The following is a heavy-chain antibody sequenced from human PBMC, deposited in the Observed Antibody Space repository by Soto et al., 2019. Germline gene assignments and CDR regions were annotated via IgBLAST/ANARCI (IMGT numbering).Heavy chain of an antibody. Sequence: GGSLRLSCAAYGFTFRTYAMNWVRQAPGKGLEWVAVIVGDAGSIDYADSVKGRFTISRDNSKNIMYLQMTSLKVEDTATYFCAKDLRPDGRYDLDYWGQGTQVTVSS. CDR2: IVGDAGSI. J-gene: IGHJ4*02. D-gene: IGHD2-15*01. CDR3: AKDLRPDGRYDLDY. CDR1: GFTFRTYA. V-gene: IGHV3-23*01.